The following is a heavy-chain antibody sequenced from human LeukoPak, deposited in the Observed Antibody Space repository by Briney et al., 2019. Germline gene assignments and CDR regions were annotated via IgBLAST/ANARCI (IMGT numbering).Heavy chain of an antibody. D-gene: IGHD4-23*01. CDR3: ARENVYGGNSDPTGVDC. CDR1: GGSISSGGYY. J-gene: IGHJ4*02. Sequence: SETLSLTCTVSGGSISSGGYYWSWIRQHPGKGLEWIGYIYYSGSTNYNPSLKSRVTISVDTSKNQFSLKLSSVTAADTAVYYCARENVYGGNSDPTGVDCWGQGTLVTVSS. V-gene: IGHV4-61*08. CDR2: IYYSGST.